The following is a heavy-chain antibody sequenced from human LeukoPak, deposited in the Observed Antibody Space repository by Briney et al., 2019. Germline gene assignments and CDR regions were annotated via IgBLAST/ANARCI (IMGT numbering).Heavy chain of an antibody. J-gene: IGHJ4*02. CDR2: IYYSGST. CDR3: ARGGVETLWFGSLY. CDR1: GGSTSNSNYY. Sequence: SETLSLTCNVSGGSTSNSNYYWGWIRQPPGKGLQWIGSIYYSGSTFYNPSLKSRVTISVDTSKNQFSLKLSSVTAADTAVYYCARGGVETLWFGSLYWGQGTLVTVSS. V-gene: IGHV4-39*07. D-gene: IGHD3-10*01.